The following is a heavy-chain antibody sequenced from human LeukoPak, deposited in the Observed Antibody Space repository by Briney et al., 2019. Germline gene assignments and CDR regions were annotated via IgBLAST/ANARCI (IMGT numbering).Heavy chain of an antibody. CDR2: VNLQGST. CDR1: GGSITQTNY. J-gene: IGHJ4*02. CDR3: AREGGPYRPLDY. V-gene: IGHV4-4*02. Sequence: PSGTLSLTCDVSGGSITQTNYWTWVPQPPGKGLKWIGEVNLQGSTNYNPSLMRRVAISVDTSANHVSLQLTSVTAADTAVYYCAREGGPYRPLDYSGQGTLVTVSS.